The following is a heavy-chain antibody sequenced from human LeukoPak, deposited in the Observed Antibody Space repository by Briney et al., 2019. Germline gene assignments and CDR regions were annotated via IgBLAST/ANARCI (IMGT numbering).Heavy chain of an antibody. D-gene: IGHD6-13*01. J-gene: IGHJ4*02. V-gene: IGHV1-2*02. CDR3: AREAAAGDYYFDY. Sequence: ASVKVSCKASGYTFTGYYMHWVRQAPGQGLEWMGWINPNSGGTNYAQKFQGRVTMTRDTSISTAYMEPSRLRSDDTAVYYCAREAAAGDYYFDYWGQGTLVTVSS. CDR1: GYTFTGYY. CDR2: INPNSGGT.